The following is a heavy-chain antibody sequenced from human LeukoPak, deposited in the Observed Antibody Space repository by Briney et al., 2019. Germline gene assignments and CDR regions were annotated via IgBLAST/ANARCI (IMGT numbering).Heavy chain of an antibody. CDR2: IRYDGSNK. D-gene: IGHD7-27*01. J-gene: IGHJ4*02. CDR1: GFTFSSYG. CDR3: ANGLSGDLGPLGY. V-gene: IGHV3-30*02. Sequence: PGGSLRLSCAASGFTFSSYGMHWVRQAPGKGLERVAFIRYDGSNKYYADSVKGRFTISRDNSKNTLYLQMNSLRAGDTAVYYCANGLSGDLGPLGYWGQGTLVTVSS.